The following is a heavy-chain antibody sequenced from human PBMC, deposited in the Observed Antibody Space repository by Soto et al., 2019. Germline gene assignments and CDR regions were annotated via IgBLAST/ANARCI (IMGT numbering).Heavy chain of an antibody. CDR2: IVVGSGNT. CDR1: GFNFTSSA. CDR3: AAALHDYGDYVGFYFDY. V-gene: IGHV1-58*01. D-gene: IGHD4-17*01. Sequence: QMQLVQSGPEVKKPGTSVKVSCKASGFNFTSSAVQWVRQARGQRLELIGWIVVGSGNTNYAQKFQERVTITRDMSTSTAYMXLSXLRSEDTAVYYCAAALHDYGDYVGFYFDYWGQGTLVTVSS. J-gene: IGHJ4*02.